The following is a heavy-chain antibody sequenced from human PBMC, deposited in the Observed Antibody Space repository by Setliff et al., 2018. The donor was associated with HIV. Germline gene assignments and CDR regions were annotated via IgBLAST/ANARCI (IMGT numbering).Heavy chain of an antibody. CDR1: GYSFTNYA. Sequence: ASVKVSCKASGYSFTNYAINWLRQASGRGLEWMGWIHTEQGFPMYAQGFTGRFVFSLDPSVSTAYLQINSLNPDDGAVYYCAVDRHAFDIWGQGTVVTVSS. J-gene: IGHJ3*02. D-gene: IGHD5-12*01. CDR2: IHTEQGFP. CDR3: AVDRHAFDI. V-gene: IGHV7-4-1*02.